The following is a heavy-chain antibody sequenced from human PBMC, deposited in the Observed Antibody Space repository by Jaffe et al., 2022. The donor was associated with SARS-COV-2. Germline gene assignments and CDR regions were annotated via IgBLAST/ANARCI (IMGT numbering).Heavy chain of an antibody. CDR3: ARVKTTKVLTSWKESYFNYYGMDV. Sequence: QVQLQESGPGLVKPSETLSLTCTVSGGSISSYYWSWIRQPPGRGLEWIGNIYYSGTTNYSPSLKSRVAISVDTSKNQFSLKLSSVTAADTAVYYCARVKTTKVLTSWKESYFNYYGMDVWGRGTTVTVSS. D-gene: IGHD4-4*01. CDR1: GGSISSYY. V-gene: IGHV4-59*01. CDR2: IYYSGTT. J-gene: IGHJ6*02.